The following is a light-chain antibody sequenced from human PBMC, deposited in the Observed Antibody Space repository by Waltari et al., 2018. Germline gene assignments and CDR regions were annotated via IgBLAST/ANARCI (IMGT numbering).Light chain of an antibody. J-gene: IGLJ2*01. CDR1: SSDDF. Sequence: QSALTQPPSASGSPGQSVTISCTGTSSDDFVSWYQHHPGPAPKLMIYAVTHRPSGVPDRFSGSRSGNTASLTVSGLQAEDEADYYCSSYAGSYVVFGGGTKLTVL. CDR3: SSYAGSYVV. V-gene: IGLV2-8*01. CDR2: AVT.